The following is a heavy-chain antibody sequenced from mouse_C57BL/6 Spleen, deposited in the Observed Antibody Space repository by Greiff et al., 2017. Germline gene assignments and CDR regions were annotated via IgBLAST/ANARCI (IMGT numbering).Heavy chain of an antibody. CDR2: INPNSGGT. CDR3: ARSPAYYYGSRGFAY. V-gene: IGHV1-22*01. CDR1: GYTFTDYN. J-gene: IGHJ3*01. D-gene: IGHD1-1*01. Sequence: VQLKQSGPELVKPGASVKMSCKASGYTFTDYNMHWVQQSPGKSLEWVGYINPNSGGTSYIQPFKGRATLSVDKSSSTAYMELRSLTSEDSADYYCARSPAYYYGSRGFAYGGQGTLVTVSA.